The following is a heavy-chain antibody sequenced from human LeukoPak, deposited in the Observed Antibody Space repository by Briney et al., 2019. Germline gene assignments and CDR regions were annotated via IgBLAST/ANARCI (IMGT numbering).Heavy chain of an antibody. Sequence: GGSLRLSCAASGFTFSDYYMSWIRQAPGKGLEWVAVISYDGSNKYYADSVKGRFTISRDDAKTSVYLQMNSLRDEDTAIYYCARDNIWAFDIWGQGTMVTVAS. D-gene: IGHD2/OR15-2a*01. V-gene: IGHV3-30-3*01. CDR1: GFTFSDYY. J-gene: IGHJ3*02. CDR2: ISYDGSNK. CDR3: ARDNIWAFDI.